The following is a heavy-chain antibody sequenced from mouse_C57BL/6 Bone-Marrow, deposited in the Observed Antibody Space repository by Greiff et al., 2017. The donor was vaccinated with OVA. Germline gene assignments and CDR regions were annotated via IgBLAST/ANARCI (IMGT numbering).Heavy chain of an antibody. V-gene: IGHV1-50*01. Sequence: QVHVKQPGAELVKPGASVKLSCKASGYTFTSYWMQWVKQRPGQGLEWIGEIDPSDSYTNYNQKFKGKATLTVDTSSSTAYMQLSSLTSEDSAVYYCARSLYSNYFDYWGQGTTLTVSS. D-gene: IGHD2-5*01. CDR3: ARSLYSNYFDY. CDR1: GYTFTSYW. CDR2: IDPSDSYT. J-gene: IGHJ2*01.